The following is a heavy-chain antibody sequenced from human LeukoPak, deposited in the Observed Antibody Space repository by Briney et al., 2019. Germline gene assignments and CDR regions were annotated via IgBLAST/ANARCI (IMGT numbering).Heavy chain of an antibody. CDR1: GFTFSSYA. Sequence: GESLRLSCAASGFTFSSYAMHWVRQAPGKGLEWVALIWSDGNNKYYADSVEGRFTISRDTSKNTLFLQMNSLRAEDTAVYYCARGQPGVAAAGNLDYWGQGTLVTVSS. D-gene: IGHD6-13*01. V-gene: IGHV3-33*01. CDR2: IWSDGNNK. J-gene: IGHJ4*02. CDR3: ARGQPGVAAAGNLDY.